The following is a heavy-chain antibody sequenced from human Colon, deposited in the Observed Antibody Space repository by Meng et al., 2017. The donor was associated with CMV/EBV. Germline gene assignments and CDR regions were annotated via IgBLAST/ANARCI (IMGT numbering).Heavy chain of an antibody. V-gene: IGHV2-5*01. CDR3: ARLLGIGGRWWYFDY. D-gene: IGHD7-27*01. CDR1: VFSLSTSGVG. Sequence: SGPTLVTPTQTLTLTCTSSVFSLSTSGVGVGWIRQPPGKALEWLAPSYWNDDKRYSPSLKSRLTITKDTSKNQVVLTMTNMDPVGTATYYCARLLGIGGRWWYFDYWGQGTLVTVSS. J-gene: IGHJ4*02. CDR2: SYWNDDK.